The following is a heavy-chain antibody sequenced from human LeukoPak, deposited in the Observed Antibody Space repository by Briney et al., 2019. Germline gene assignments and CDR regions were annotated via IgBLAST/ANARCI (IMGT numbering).Heavy chain of an antibody. CDR1: GFTFSSYA. CDR3: AKGYCSGGSCYLAPLGY. CDR2: ISGSGGST. Sequence: GGSLRLSCAASGFTFSSYAMGWVRQAPGKGLEWVSAISGSGGSTYYADSVKGRFTISRDNSKNTLYLQMNSLRAEDTAVYYCAKGYCSGGSCYLAPLGYWGQGTLVTVSS. V-gene: IGHV3-23*01. D-gene: IGHD2-15*01. J-gene: IGHJ4*02.